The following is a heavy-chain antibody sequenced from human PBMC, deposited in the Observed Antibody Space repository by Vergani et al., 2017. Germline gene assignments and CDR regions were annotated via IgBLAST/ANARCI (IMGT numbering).Heavy chain of an antibody. CDR2: TYYRSKWYN. CDR3: AREVGLRRTGTWAHYYYYYYMDV. D-gene: IGHD1-1*01. Sequence: VQLQQSGPGLVKPSQTLSLTCAISGDSVSSNSAAWNWIRQSPSRGLEWLGRTYYRSKWYNDYAVSVKSRITINPDTSKNQFSLQLNSVTPEDTAVYYCAREVGLRRTGTWAHYYYYYYMDVWGKGTTVTVSS. J-gene: IGHJ6*03. CDR1: GDSVSSNSAA. V-gene: IGHV6-1*01.